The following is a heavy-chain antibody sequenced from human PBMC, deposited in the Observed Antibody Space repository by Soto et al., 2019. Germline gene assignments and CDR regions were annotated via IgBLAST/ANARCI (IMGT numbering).Heavy chain of an antibody. CDR3: ARGSSLVYYYMDV. D-gene: IGHD2-15*01. J-gene: IGHJ6*03. V-gene: IGHV1-2*04. CDR1: GYTFTGYY. CDR2: INPNSGGT. Sequence: ASVKVSCKASGYTFTGYYMHWVRQAPGQGLEWMGWINPNSGGTNYAQKFQGWVTMTRDTSISTAYMELSRLRSDDTAVYYCARGSSLVYYYMDVWGKGTTVTVSS.